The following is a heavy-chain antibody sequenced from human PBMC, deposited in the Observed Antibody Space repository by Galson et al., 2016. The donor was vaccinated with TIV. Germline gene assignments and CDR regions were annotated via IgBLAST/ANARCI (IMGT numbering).Heavy chain of an antibody. J-gene: IGHJ5*02. D-gene: IGHD3-22*01. Sequence: SVKVSCKASGVTFSSYAISWVRQAPGQGLEWMGGLIPMFGITNYAQRFQGRVTITADGSTSTAYMGLSSLRSEDTAVYYCARGTGYYDNSAYNAWGQGTLVTVSS. V-gene: IGHV1-69*13. CDR3: ARGTGYYDNSAYNA. CDR1: GVTFSSYA. CDR2: LIPMFGIT.